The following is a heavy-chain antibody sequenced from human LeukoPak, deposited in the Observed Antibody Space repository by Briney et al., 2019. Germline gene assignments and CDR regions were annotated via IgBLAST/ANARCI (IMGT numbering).Heavy chain of an antibody. V-gene: IGHV1-2*02. D-gene: IGHD2-2*01. CDR3: ARYCSSTSCRDY. CDR2: INPNSGGT. Sequence: ASVKVSCEASGYTFTGYYMHWVRQAPGQGLEWMGWINPNSGGTNYAQKFQGRVTMTRDTSISTAYMELSRLRSDDTAVYYCARYCSSTSCRDYWGQGTLVTVSS. J-gene: IGHJ4*02. CDR1: GYTFTGYY.